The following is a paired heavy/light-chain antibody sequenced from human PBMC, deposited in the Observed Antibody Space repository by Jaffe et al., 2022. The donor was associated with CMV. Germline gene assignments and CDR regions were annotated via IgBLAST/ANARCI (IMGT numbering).Light chain of an antibody. J-gene: IGKJ4*01. CDR2: GAS. CDR1: QSVGNN. CDR3: QQYNNWPPVT. V-gene: IGKV3-15*01. Sequence: EIVMTQSPATLSVSPGERATLSCRASQSVGNNLAWYQQKPGQAPRLLIYGASTRATAIPARFRGSGSGTEFTLTISSLQSEDFAVYYCQQYNNWPPVTFGGGTKVEIK.
Heavy chain of an antibody. CDR3: VKDKQDPISIFGVVIIGGFDY. CDR2: ISGDGDSA. Sequence: EVQLVESGGVVVQPGGSLRLSCAASGFTFDDYTMHWVRQTPGKGLEWVSLISGDGDSASYADSVKGRFTISRDNRKNSLFLQMNSLRSEDTAFYYCVKDKQDPISIFGVVIIGGFDYWGQGTLVTVSS. V-gene: IGHV3-43*01. D-gene: IGHD3-3*01. J-gene: IGHJ4*02. CDR1: GFTFDDYT.